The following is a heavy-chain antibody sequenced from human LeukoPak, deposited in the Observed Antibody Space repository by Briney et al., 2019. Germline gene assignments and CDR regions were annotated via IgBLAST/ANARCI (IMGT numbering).Heavy chain of an antibody. J-gene: IGHJ4*02. V-gene: IGHV3-11*01. CDR3: AGGRTYSSSTLEDY. CDR2: ISSSGSTI. D-gene: IGHD6-13*01. CDR1: GFTFSDYY. Sequence: PGGSLRLSRAASGFTFSDYYMSWIRQAPGKGLEWVSYISSSGSTIYYADSVKGRFTISRDNAKNSLYLQMNSLRAEDTALYYCAGGRTYSSSTLEDYWGQGTLVTVSS.